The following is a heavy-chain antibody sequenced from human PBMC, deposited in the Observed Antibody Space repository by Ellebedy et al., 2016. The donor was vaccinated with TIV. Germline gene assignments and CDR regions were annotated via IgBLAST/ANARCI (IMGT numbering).Heavy chain of an antibody. Sequence: PGGSLRLSCAASGITFSQYWMNWVRQAPGKGLEWLANINQDGTVPDYLDSLKGRFTISRDNAKISLYLQMNSLTAEDTAVYYCASGAYDIWGQGTKVTVSS. J-gene: IGHJ3*02. CDR3: ASGAYDI. V-gene: IGHV3-7*01. CDR1: GITFSQYW. CDR2: INQDGTVP.